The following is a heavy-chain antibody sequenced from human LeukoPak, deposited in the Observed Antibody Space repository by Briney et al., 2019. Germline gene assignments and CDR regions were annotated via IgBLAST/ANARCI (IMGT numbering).Heavy chain of an antibody. CDR1: GGSFSGYY. CDR3: ASGSGYYYTGIDY. J-gene: IGHJ4*02. D-gene: IGHD3-22*01. V-gene: IGHV4-34*01. CDR2: INHSGST. Sequence: SETLSLTCAVCGGSFSGYYWSWIRQPPGKGLEGIGEINHSGSTNYNPSLKSRVTISVDTSKNQFSLKLSSVTAADTAVYYCASGSGYYYTGIDYWGQGTLVTVSS.